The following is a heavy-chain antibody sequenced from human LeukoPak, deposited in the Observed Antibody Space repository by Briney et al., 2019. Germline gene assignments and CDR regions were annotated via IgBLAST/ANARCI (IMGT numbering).Heavy chain of an antibody. Sequence: SETLSLTCTVSGGSISSYYWSWIRQPPGKGLEWIGYIYYSGSTNYNPSLKSRVTISVDTSKNQFSLKLSSVTAADTAVYYCARDIRPYQLLLGAFDYWGQGTLVTVSS. CDR2: IYYSGST. J-gene: IGHJ4*02. CDR3: ARDIRPYQLLLGAFDY. D-gene: IGHD2-2*01. CDR1: GGSISSYY. V-gene: IGHV4-59*12.